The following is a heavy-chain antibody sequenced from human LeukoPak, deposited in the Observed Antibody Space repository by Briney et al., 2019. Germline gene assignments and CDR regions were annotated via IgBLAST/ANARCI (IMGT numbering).Heavy chain of an antibody. CDR2: INHSGST. V-gene: IGHV4-34*01. Sequence: PSETLSLTCAVYGGSFSGYYWSWIRQPPGKGLEWIGEINHSGSTNYNPSFKSRVTISVDTSKNQFSLKLSSVTAADTAVYYCASSYGSGPLDYWGQGTLVTVSS. CDR3: ASSYGSGPLDY. CDR1: GGSFSGYY. J-gene: IGHJ4*02. D-gene: IGHD3-10*01.